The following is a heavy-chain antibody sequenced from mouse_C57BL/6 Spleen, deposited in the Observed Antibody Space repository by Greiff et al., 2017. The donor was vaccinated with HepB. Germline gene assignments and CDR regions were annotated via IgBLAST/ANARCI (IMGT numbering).Heavy chain of an antibody. J-gene: IGHJ4*01. CDR1: GFTFSSYA. CDR3: TRSGTTVVVPSYYAMDY. Sequence: EVKLMESGEGLVKPGGSLKLSCAASGFTFSSYAMSWVRQTPEKRLEWVAYISSGGDYIYYADTVKGRFTISRDNARNTLYLQMSSLKSEDTAMYYCTRSGTTVVVPSYYAMDYWGQGTSVTVSS. D-gene: IGHD1-1*01. CDR2: ISSGGDYI. V-gene: IGHV5-9-1*02.